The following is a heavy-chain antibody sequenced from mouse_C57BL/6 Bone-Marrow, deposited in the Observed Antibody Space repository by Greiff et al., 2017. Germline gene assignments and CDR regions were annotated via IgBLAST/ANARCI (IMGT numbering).Heavy chain of an antibody. CDR1: GYAFTNYL. CDR3: ARRGYYYGSSLFAY. D-gene: IGHD1-1*01. CDR2: INPGSGGT. Sequence: QVQLKESGAELVRPGTSVKVSCKASGYAFTNYLIEWVKQRPGQGLEWIGVINPGSGGTNYNEKFKGKATLTADKSSSTAYMQLSSLTSEDSAVYLCARRGYYYGSSLFAYWGQGTLVTVSA. V-gene: IGHV1-54*01. J-gene: IGHJ3*01.